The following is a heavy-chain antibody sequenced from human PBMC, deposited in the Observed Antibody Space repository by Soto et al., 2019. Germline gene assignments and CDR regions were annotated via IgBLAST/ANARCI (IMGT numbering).Heavy chain of an antibody. V-gene: IGHV1-2*02. D-gene: IGHD2-21*02. J-gene: IGHJ6*02. CDR2: INPNSGGT. Sequence: ASVKVSCKASGYTFTGYYMHWVRQAPGQGLEWMGWINPNSGGTNYAQKFQGRVTMTRDTSISTAYMELSRLRSDDTAVYYCARDRAYCGGGCYPPNYYYYGMDVWGQGTTVTVSS. CDR1: GYTFTGYY. CDR3: ARDRAYCGGGCYPPNYYYYGMDV.